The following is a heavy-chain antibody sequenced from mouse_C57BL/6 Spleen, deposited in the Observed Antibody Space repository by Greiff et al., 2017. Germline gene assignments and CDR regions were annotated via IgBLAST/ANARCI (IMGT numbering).Heavy chain of an antibody. J-gene: IGHJ2*01. V-gene: IGHV1-69*01. CDR2: IDPSDSYT. Sequence: VQLQQPGAELVMPGASVKLSCKASGYTFTSYWMHWVKQRPGQGLEWIGEIDPSDSYTNYNQKFKGKSTLTVDKSSSTAYMQLSSLTSEDSAVYCCARGDGYYSDYWGQGTTLTVSS. D-gene: IGHD2-3*01. CDR3: ARGDGYYSDY. CDR1: GYTFTSYW.